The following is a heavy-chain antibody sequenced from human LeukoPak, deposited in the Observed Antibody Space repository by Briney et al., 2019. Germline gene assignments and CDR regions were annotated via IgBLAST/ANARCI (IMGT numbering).Heavy chain of an antibody. Sequence: GGSLRLSCAASGFTFSSYAMHWVRQAPGKGLEWVAVISYDGSNKYYADSVKGRFTISRDNSKNTLYLQMNSLRAEDTAVYYCVMGIAAAGARNWGQGTLVTVSS. CDR2: ISYDGSNK. CDR1: GFTFSSYA. V-gene: IGHV3-30*04. D-gene: IGHD6-13*01. CDR3: VMGIAAAGARN. J-gene: IGHJ4*02.